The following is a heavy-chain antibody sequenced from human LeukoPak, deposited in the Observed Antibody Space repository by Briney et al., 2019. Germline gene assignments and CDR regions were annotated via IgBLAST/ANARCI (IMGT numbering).Heavy chain of an antibody. Sequence: SVKVSCKASGGTFSSSAISWVRQAPGQGLEWMGGIIPIFGTANYAQKFQGRVTITTDESTSTAYMELSSLRSEDTAVYYCARVLDNEVNWFDPWGQGTLVTVSS. V-gene: IGHV1-69*05. J-gene: IGHJ5*02. D-gene: IGHD2-2*03. CDR1: GGTFSSSA. CDR3: ARVLDNEVNWFDP. CDR2: IIPIFGTA.